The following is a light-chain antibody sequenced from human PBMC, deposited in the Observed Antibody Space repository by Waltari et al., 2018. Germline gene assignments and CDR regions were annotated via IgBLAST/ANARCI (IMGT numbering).Light chain of an antibody. CDR1: SRHVGRLTY. V-gene: IGLV2-8*01. J-gene: IGLJ1*01. Sequence: QSALTQPPSASGSPGPSVTIPCAGTSRHVGRLTYVSWFQQHPGKAPKLIIYEVNNRPSGVPDRFSGSKSGDTASLTVSGLQAEDEADYYCSSYAGNNIYVFGTATKVTVL. CDR2: EVN. CDR3: SSYAGNNIYV.